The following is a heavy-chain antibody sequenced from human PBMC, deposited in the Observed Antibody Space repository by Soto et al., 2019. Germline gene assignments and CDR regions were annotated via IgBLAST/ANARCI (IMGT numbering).Heavy chain of an antibody. Sequence: VVSLILSCSSSVFTFSDYSIIWILQVPGKGLQWVSGLYGNGGGVHYADSLKCRFTISRDNSAYSAYLQMNNLRVEDTAVYYCARDAVTFDGIWLEHAWGQRTVVTVSS. CDR2: LYGNGGGV. D-gene: IGHD3-9*01. CDR1: VFTFSDYS. CDR3: ARDAVTFDGIWLEHA. J-gene: IGHJ5*02. V-gene: IGHV3-23*01.